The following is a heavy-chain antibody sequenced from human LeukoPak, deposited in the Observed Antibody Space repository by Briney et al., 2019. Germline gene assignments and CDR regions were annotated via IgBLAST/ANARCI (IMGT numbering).Heavy chain of an antibody. V-gene: IGHV1-46*01. CDR1: GYTLTSYY. CDR2: INPNGGST. D-gene: IGHD3-22*01. CDR3: ARAEGDRSGYYFDFDY. J-gene: IGHJ4*02. Sequence: GASVKVSCKASGYTLTSYYMHWVRKAPGQRLEWMGIINPNGGSTSNAHKFQGRVTMTRDTSTSAVYMELSSLRSEDTAVYYFARAEGDRSGYYFDFDYWGQGTLVTVSS.